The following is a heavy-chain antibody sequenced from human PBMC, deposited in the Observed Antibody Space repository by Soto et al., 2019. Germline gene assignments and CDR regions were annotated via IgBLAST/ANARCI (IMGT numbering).Heavy chain of an antibody. D-gene: IGHD2-15*01. J-gene: IGHJ6*02. CDR3: AGGDNYYALGV. CDR1: ASTFSNYI. V-gene: IGHV3-30*04. Sequence: QLQLVESGGGVVQPGRSLRLSCAASASTFSNYIMHWVRQAPVKGLEWVAFISYDGSNSNYADFVEGRFTISRDNPKNMLYLQLSSLRPDDTAVYYCAGGDNYYALGVWGQGTTVTVSS. CDR2: ISYDGSNS.